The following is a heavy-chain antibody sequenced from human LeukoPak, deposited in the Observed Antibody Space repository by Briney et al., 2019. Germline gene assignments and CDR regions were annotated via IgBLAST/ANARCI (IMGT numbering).Heavy chain of an antibody. J-gene: IGHJ4*02. CDR3: AREGVLRYFDWRIDY. CDR1: GYTFTGYY. Sequence: ASVKVSCKASGYTFTGYYMHWVRQAPGQGLEWMGWINPNSGGTNNAQKLQGRVTMTTDTSTSTAYMELRSLRSDDTAVYYCAREGVLRYFDWRIDYWGQGTLVTVSS. D-gene: IGHD3-9*01. V-gene: IGHV1-2*02. CDR2: INPNSGGT.